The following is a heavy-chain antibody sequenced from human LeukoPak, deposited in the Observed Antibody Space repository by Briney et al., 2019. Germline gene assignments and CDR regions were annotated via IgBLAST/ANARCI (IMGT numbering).Heavy chain of an antibody. Sequence: SETLSLTCAVYGGSLSGYYWSWIRQPPGKGLEWIGEINHRGSTNYNPSLKSRVTISVDTSKNQFSLKLSSVTAADTAVYYCAREGSGSHYPAHFDYWGQGTLVTVSS. CDR1: GGSLSGYY. CDR3: AREGSGSHYPAHFDY. CDR2: INHRGST. D-gene: IGHD3-10*01. V-gene: IGHV4-34*01. J-gene: IGHJ4*02.